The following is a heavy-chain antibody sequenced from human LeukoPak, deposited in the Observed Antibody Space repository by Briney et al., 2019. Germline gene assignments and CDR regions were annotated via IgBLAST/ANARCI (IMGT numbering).Heavy chain of an antibody. CDR1: GGSISSSNW. Sequence: PSGTLSLTRAVSGGSISSSNWWSWVRQPPGKGLEWIGEIYHSGSTNYNPSLKSRVTISVDKSKNQFSLKLSSVTAADTAVYYCAREPMVRGVNAPGYYFDYWGQGTLVTVSS. V-gene: IGHV4-4*02. D-gene: IGHD3-10*01. J-gene: IGHJ4*02. CDR3: AREPMVRGVNAPGYYFDY. CDR2: IYHSGST.